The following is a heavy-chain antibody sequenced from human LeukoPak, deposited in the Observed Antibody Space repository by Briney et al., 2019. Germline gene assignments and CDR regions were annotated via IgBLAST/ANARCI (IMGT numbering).Heavy chain of an antibody. CDR1: GFTFSNYG. CDR2: IWYDGSNK. CDR3: ARDRVDTDMVYFDY. Sequence: GRSLRLSCAPSGFTFSNYGMHWVRQAPGKGLEWVAVIWYDGSNKYYADSVKGRFTISRDNAGNTLYLQMNSLRAEDTAVYYCARDRVDTDMVYFDYWGQGTLVTVSS. J-gene: IGHJ4*02. V-gene: IGHV3-33*01. D-gene: IGHD5-18*01.